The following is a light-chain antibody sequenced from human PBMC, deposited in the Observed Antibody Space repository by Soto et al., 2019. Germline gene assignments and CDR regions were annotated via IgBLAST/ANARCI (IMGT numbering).Light chain of an antibody. V-gene: IGLV1-44*01. Sequence: QSVLTQPPSASGTPGQRVTISCSGSSSNIGSNTVNWYQQLPVTAPKLLTYSNNQRPSWVPDRFSGSKSGTSASLAISGLQSEDEADYYCAAWDDSLNGPVFGGGTKLTVL. CDR1: SSNIGSNT. CDR3: AAWDDSLNGPV. J-gene: IGLJ2*01. CDR2: SNN.